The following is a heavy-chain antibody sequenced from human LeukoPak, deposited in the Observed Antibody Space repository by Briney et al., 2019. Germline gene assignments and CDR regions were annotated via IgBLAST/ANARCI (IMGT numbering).Heavy chain of an antibody. V-gene: IGHV1-69*05. Sequence: VASVKVSCKASGGNFSSYAISWVRQAPGQGLERMGGIIPIFGTANYAQKFQGRVTITTDESTSTAYMELSSLRSEDTAVYYCARGEGYCSSTSCYPYGVGDYWGQGTLVTVSS. CDR1: GGNFSSYA. CDR2: IIPIFGTA. J-gene: IGHJ4*02. D-gene: IGHD2-2*01. CDR3: ARGEGYCSSTSCYPYGVGDY.